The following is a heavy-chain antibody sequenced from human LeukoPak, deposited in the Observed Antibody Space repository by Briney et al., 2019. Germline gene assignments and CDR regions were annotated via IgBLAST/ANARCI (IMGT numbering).Heavy chain of an antibody. CDR1: GFTFSSYW. V-gene: IGHV3-74*01. CDR3: ARGYSGSYRVDY. CDR2: ISSDGSST. J-gene: IGHJ4*02. D-gene: IGHD1-26*01. Sequence: GGSLRLSCAASGFTFSSYWMHWVRQPPGKGLVWVSRISSDGSSTTYADSVKGRFTISRDNAKNTLYLQMNSLRAEDTAVYYCARGYSGSYRVDYWGQGTLVTVSS.